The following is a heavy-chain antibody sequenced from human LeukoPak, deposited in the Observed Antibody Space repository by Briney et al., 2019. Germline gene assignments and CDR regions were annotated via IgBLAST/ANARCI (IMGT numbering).Heavy chain of an antibody. J-gene: IGHJ6*04. CDR2: ISSSGSTI. Sequence: GGSLRLSCAASGFTFSSYWMSWVRQAPGKGLEWVSYISSSGSTIYYADSVKGRFTISRDNAKNSLYLQMNSLRAEDTAVYYCARLNIVATIRYYYYYGMDVWGKGTTVTVSS. V-gene: IGHV3-48*04. CDR3: ARLNIVATIRYYYYYGMDV. CDR1: GFTFSSYW. D-gene: IGHD5-12*01.